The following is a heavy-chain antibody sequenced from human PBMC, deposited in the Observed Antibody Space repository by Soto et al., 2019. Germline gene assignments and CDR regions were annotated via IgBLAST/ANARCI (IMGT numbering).Heavy chain of an antibody. CDR1: GYSFTSYW. V-gene: IGHV5-51*01. D-gene: IGHD5-12*01. CDR3: ARRGIREYSGYDPKTGGVAGQLDY. J-gene: IGHJ4*02. Sequence: GESLKISCKGSGYSFTSYWIGWVRQMPGKGLEWMGIIYPGDSDTRYSPSFQGQVTISADKSISTAYLQWSSLKASDTAMYYCARRGIREYSGYDPKTGGVAGQLDYWGQGTLVTVSS. CDR2: IYPGDSDT.